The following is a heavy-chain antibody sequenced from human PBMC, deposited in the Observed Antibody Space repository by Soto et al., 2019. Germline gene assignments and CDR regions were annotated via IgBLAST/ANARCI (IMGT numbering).Heavy chain of an antibody. J-gene: IGHJ6*02. CDR3: AKDSEESYYDSSGLNYYYGMDV. D-gene: IGHD3-22*01. V-gene: IGHV3-23*01. CDR1: GFTFSSYA. CDR2: ISGSGGST. Sequence: QSGGSLRLSCAASGFTFSSYAMSWVRQAPGKGLEWVSAISGSGGSTYYADSVKGRFTISRDNSKNTLYLQMNSLRAEDTAVYYCAKDSEESYYDSSGLNYYYGMDVWGQGTTVTVSS.